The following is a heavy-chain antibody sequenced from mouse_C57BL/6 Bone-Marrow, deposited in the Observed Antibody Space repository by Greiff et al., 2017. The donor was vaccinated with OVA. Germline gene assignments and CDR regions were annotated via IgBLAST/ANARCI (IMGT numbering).Heavy chain of an antibody. D-gene: IGHD2-4*01. CDR1: GYTFTSYW. Sequence: QVHLKQSGAELVKPGASVKLSCKASGYTFTSYWMHWVKQRPGQGLEWIGMIHPNSGSTNYNEKFKRKATLTVDKSSSTAYMQLSSLTSEDSAVYYCAIYDYDVGYAMDCRGQGTSGTVSS. CDR2: IHPNSGST. V-gene: IGHV1-64*01. CDR3: AIYDYDVGYAMDC. J-gene: IGHJ4*01.